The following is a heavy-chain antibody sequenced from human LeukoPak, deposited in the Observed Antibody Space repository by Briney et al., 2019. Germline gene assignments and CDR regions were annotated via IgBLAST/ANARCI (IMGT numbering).Heavy chain of an antibody. CDR2: ISSNGGST. V-gene: IGHV3-23*01. J-gene: IGHJ4*02. CDR1: GFTFSNHA. CDR3: ARDTRLRRXLXLDY. Sequence: PGGSLRLSCAASGFTFSNHAMSWVRQAPGKGLEWVSGISSNGGSTASRDSVKGRFTISRDNSKNTLYLQMDSLRADDTAVYYCARDTRLRRXLXLDYWGQGTLVTVSS. D-gene: IGHD4-17*01.